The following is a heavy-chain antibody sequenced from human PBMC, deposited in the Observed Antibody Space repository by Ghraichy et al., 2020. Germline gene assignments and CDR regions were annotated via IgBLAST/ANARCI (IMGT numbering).Heavy chain of an antibody. V-gene: IGHV3-53*01. J-gene: IGHJ5*02. CDR2: IYSGGST. D-gene: IGHD3-3*01. CDR3: ARGGNYYDFWSGYPNWFDP. Sequence: GSLRLSCAASGFTVSSNYMSWVRQAPGKGLEWVSVIYSGGSTYYADSVKGRFTISRDNSKNTLYLQMNSLRAEDTAVYYCARGGNYYDFWSGYPNWFDPWGQGTLVTVSS. CDR1: GFTVSSNY.